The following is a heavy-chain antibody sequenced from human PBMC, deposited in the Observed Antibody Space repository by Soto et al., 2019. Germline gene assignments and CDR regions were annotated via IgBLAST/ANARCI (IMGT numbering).Heavy chain of an antibody. CDR3: STTVITAPLFEY. J-gene: IGHJ4*02. D-gene: IGHD2-21*02. CDR2: IRNKPNGHTT. Sequence: EVQLVESGGGLVQPGGSLRLSCEGSGFTFSGHYMDWVRQAPGKGLEWLGRIRNKPNGHTTAYAASVKGRCTITRDDSKSLVYLQMNSLKSEDTALYYCSTTVITAPLFEYWGQGNRVAVSS. V-gene: IGHV3-72*01. CDR1: GFTFSGHY.